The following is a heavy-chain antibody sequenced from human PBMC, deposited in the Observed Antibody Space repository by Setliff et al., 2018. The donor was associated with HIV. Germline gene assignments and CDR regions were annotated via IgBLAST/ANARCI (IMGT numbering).Heavy chain of an antibody. CDR1: GFSFSSYS. Sequence: GGSLRLSCGASGFSFSSYSMNWVRQAPGKGLEWVSYIRPSSTIIYYPDSVKGRFTTARDNARNSLSLQMSSLRADDTAVYYCARYPYGGNPYLFDFWGQGTLVTVSS. CDR2: IRPSSTII. J-gene: IGHJ4*02. CDR3: ARYPYGGNPYLFDF. V-gene: IGHV3-48*01. D-gene: IGHD4-17*01.